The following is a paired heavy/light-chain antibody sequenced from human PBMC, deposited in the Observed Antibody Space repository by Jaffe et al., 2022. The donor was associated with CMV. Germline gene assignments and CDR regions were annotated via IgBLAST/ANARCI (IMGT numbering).Light chain of an antibody. CDR1: QNVLNN. J-gene: IGKJ1*01. CDR2: SAS. CDR3: QQYHNWPRA. Sequence: EIVMTQSPATLSVSPGERATLSCRASQNVLNNLAWYQQKPGQAPRLLIYSASTRATGIPARFSGSGSGTEFTLSISSLQSEDFAVYYCQQYHNWPRAFGQGTKVEIK. V-gene: IGKV3-15*01.
Heavy chain of an antibody. CDR1: GGSFSDPY. Sequence: QVQLQQWGAGLLKPSETLSLSCNVYGGSFSDPYWTWIRQPPGKGLEWVGEINPSGITNYNPSLKSRVTISMGTSRNQLSLKLTSVTAADTAVYYCAAGGEWYYFDYWGQGTLVTVSS. CDR3: AAGGEWYYFDY. D-gene: IGHD3-3*01. V-gene: IGHV4-34*01. CDR2: INPSGIT. J-gene: IGHJ4*02.